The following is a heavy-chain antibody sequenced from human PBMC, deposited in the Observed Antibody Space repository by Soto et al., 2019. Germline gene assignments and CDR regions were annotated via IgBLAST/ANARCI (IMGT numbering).Heavy chain of an antibody. CDR1: GGSISSGDYY. J-gene: IGHJ5*02. CDR2: IYYSGST. V-gene: IGHV4-30-4*01. Sequence: QVQLQESGPGLVKPSQTLSLTCTVSGGSISSGDYYWSWIRQPPGKGLEWIGYIYYSGSTYYNPSRESRVTISVDTSKNQFALKLSSVTAADTAGYYCASSKRWLRWFDTWGQGTLVTVSS. CDR3: ASSKRWLRWFDT. D-gene: IGHD5-12*01.